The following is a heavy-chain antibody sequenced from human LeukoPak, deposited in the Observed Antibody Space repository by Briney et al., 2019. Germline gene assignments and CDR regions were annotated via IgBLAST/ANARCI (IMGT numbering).Heavy chain of an antibody. CDR3: AKDRWVGVGELLLDY. Sequence: GGSLRLSCAASGFTFDDYAVHWVRQAPGKGLEWVSLISGDGGSTYYADSVKGRFTISRDNSKNSLYLQMNSLRTEDTALYYCAKDRWVGVGELLLDYWGQGTLVTVSS. J-gene: IGHJ4*02. CDR2: ISGDGGST. V-gene: IGHV3-43*02. CDR1: GFTFDDYA. D-gene: IGHD3-10*01.